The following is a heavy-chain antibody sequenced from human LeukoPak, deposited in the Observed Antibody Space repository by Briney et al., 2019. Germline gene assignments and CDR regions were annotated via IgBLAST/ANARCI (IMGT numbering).Heavy chain of an antibody. J-gene: IGHJ4*02. CDR2: IKQDGSEK. V-gene: IGHV3-7*01. D-gene: IGHD3-3*01. Sequence: GGSLRLSCAASGFTFSDYYMNWIRQAPGKGLEWVANIKQDGSEKYYVDSVKGRFTISRDNAKNSLYLQMNSLRAEDTAVYYCARDARVLDYWGQGTLVTVSS. CDR1: GFTFSDYY. CDR3: ARDARVLDY.